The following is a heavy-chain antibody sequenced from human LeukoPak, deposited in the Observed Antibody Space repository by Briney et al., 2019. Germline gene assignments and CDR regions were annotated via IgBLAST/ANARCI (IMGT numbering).Heavy chain of an antibody. D-gene: IGHD3-3*01. J-gene: IGHJ4*02. V-gene: IGHV3-7*01. CDR1: GFTFSSYW. CDR3: ASQTQPLPSYDFWSGPTGGYFDY. Sequence: PGGSLSLSCAASGFTFSSYWMSWVRQAPGKGLEWVANIKQDGSEKYYVDSVKGRFTISRDNAKNSLYLQMNSLRAEDTAVYYCASQTQPLPSYDFWSGPTGGYFDYWGQGTLVTVSS. CDR2: IKQDGSEK.